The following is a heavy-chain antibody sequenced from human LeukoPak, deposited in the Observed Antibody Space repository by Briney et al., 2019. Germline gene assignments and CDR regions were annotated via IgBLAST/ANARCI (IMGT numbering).Heavy chain of an antibody. Sequence: PGGSLRLSCAASGFTFSSYAMHWVRQAPGKGLEWVSYISSSGNTIYYADSVKGRFTISRDNAKRSLYLQMNSLRAEDTAVYYCARTAKTQAIAVAGGLHCDYWGQGTLVTVSS. CDR1: GFTFSSYA. D-gene: IGHD6-19*01. CDR3: ARTAKTQAIAVAGGLHCDY. CDR2: ISSSGNTI. V-gene: IGHV3-48*04. J-gene: IGHJ4*02.